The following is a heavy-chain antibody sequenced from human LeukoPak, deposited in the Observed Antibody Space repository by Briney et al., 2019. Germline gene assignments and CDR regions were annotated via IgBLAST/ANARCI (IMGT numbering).Heavy chain of an antibody. CDR3: ARACHPQLVRFRPGEYNWFDP. Sequence: SETLSLTCAVYGGSFSGYYWSWIRQPPGKGLEWIGEINHSGSTNYNPSLKSRVTISVDTSKNQFSLKLSSVTAADTAVYYCARACHPQLVRFRPGEYNWFDPWGQGTLVTVSS. J-gene: IGHJ5*02. CDR1: GGSFSGYY. D-gene: IGHD6-13*01. V-gene: IGHV4-34*01. CDR2: INHSGST.